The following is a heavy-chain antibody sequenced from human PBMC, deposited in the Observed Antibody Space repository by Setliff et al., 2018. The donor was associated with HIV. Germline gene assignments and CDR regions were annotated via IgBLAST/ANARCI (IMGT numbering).Heavy chain of an antibody. CDR2: IYYSGST. D-gene: IGHD2-2*01. Sequence: PGGSLRLSCAASGFTFSSHWMSWIRQAPGKGLEWIGCIYYSGSTYYNPSLKSRVTISEDTSKNQFSLKLSSVTAADTAVYYCARAFCSSTSCYGGGDAFDIWGQGTMVTVSS. V-gene: IGHV4-59*06. CDR3: ARAFCSSTSCYGGGDAFDI. CDR1: GFTFSSHW. J-gene: IGHJ3*02.